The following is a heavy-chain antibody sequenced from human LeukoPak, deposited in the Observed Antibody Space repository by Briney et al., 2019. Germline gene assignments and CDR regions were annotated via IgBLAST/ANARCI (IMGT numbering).Heavy chain of an antibody. CDR1: GGSISSSSYY. V-gene: IGHV4-39*01. CDR3: ASQGATVYYFDY. Sequence: SETLSLTCTVSGGSISSSSYYWGWIRQPPGKGLEWIGSIYYSGSTYYNPSLKSRVTISVDTSKNQFSLKLSSVTAADTAVHYCASQGATVYYFDYWGQGTLVTVSS. J-gene: IGHJ4*02. D-gene: IGHD4-11*01. CDR2: IYYSGST.